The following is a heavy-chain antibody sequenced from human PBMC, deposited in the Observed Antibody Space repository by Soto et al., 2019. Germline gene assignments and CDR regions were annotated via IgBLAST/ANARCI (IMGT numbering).Heavy chain of an antibody. Sequence: GASVEVSCKASGVTFSSYASSSVRQAPGQGLEWMGWISAYNGSTNYAQKFQGRVTMTTDTSTSTVYMELSSLRSEDTAVYYCARSENGSATSASPSDYWGQGTLVTVSS. CDR2: ISAYNGST. CDR1: GVTFSSYA. CDR3: ARSENGSATSASPSDY. J-gene: IGHJ4*02. V-gene: IGHV1-18*01.